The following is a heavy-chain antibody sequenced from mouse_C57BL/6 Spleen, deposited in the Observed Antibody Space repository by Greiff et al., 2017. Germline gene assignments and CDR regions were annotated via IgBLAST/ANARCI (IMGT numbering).Heavy chain of an antibody. CDR2: ISSGSSTI. CDR3: ARAGVITTVVNPYYYAMDY. CDR1: GFTFSDYG. J-gene: IGHJ4*01. Sequence: EVQVVESGGGLVKPGGSLKLSCAASGFTFSDYGMHWVRQAPEKGLEWVAYISSGSSTIYYADTVKGRFTISRDNAKNTLFLQMTSLRSEDTAMYYCARAGVITTVVNPYYYAMDYWGQGTSVTVSS. D-gene: IGHD1-1*01. V-gene: IGHV5-17*01.